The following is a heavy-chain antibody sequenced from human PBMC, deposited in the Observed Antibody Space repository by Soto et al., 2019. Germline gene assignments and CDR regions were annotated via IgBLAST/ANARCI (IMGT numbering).Heavy chain of an antibody. CDR1: GGSISSYY. V-gene: IGHV4-59*12. CDR3: AREVDGSGSINNNWFDP. CDR2: IYYSGST. J-gene: IGHJ5*02. Sequence: PSETLSLTCTVSGGSISSYYWSWIRQPPGKGLEWIGYIYYSGSTNYNPSLKSRVTISVDTSKNQFSLKLSSVTAADTAEYYCAREVDGSGSINNNWFDPWGQGTLVTVSS. D-gene: IGHD3-10*01.